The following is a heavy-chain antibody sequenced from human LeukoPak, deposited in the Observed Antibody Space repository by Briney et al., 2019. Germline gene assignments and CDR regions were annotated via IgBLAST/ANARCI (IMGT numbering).Heavy chain of an antibody. V-gene: IGHV3-74*01. CDR3: SSTPRRPDLSGSGSLSY. CDR1: GLTFSTYW. Sequence: GGSLRLSCAVSGLTFSTYWMHWVRHATGKGLVWVSRINSDGSHTSYALSVKGRFTISRDNAKNTLYLQINNLRVDDTAVYYCSSTPRRPDLSGSGSLSYWGQGTLGTVSS. D-gene: IGHD3-10*01. CDR2: INSDGSHT. J-gene: IGHJ4*02.